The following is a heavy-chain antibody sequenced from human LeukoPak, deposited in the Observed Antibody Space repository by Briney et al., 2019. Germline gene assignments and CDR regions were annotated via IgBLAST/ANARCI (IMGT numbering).Heavy chain of an antibody. Sequence: ASVKVSCKASGYTFTSYYMHWVRQAPGQGLEWMGIINPSGGSTSYAQEFQGRVTMTRDTSTSTVYMELSSLRSEDTAVYYCARAHVDTAMGDYWGQGTLVTVSS. CDR2: INPSGGST. CDR3: ARAHVDTAMGDY. D-gene: IGHD5-18*01. J-gene: IGHJ4*02. V-gene: IGHV1-46*01. CDR1: GYTFTSYY.